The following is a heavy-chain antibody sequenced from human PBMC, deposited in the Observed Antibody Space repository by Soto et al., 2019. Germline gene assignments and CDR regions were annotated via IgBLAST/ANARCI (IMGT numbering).Heavy chain of an antibody. V-gene: IGHV3-64*01. Sequence: EVQLVESGGGLVQPGGSLRLSCAASGFTFSSYAMHWVRQAPGKGLEYVSVISSNGGNTYYANSVKGRFTISRDSSKNTLYLQMGSLRVEDMAVYYCARGEDRANPFLYYYYYMDVWGKGTTVAVSS. CDR1: GFTFSSYA. J-gene: IGHJ6*03. CDR3: ARGEDRANPFLYYYYYMDV. CDR2: ISSNGGNT. D-gene: IGHD1-26*01.